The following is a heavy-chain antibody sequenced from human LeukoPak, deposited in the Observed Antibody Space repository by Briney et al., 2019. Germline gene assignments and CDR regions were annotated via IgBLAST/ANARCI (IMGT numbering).Heavy chain of an antibody. CDR1: GFAFDEHG. CDR3: ARAPITSPFYFDY. CDR2: INWSGGST. V-gene: IGHV3-20*04. D-gene: IGHD2-2*01. Sequence: GGSLRLSCTASGFAFDEHGMSWVRQVRGKGLEWVSGINWSGGSTGYADPLRGRFTISRDNAKNSLYLQMDSLRAEDTALYYCARAPITSPFYFDYWGQGTLVTVSS. J-gene: IGHJ4*02.